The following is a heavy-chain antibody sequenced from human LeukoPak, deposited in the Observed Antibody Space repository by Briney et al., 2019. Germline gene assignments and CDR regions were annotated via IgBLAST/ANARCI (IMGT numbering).Heavy chain of an antibody. V-gene: IGHV1-69*13. Sequence: SVKVSCKASGGTFSSYAISWVRQAPGQGLEWMGGIIPIFGTANYAQKFQGRVTITADESTSTAYMELRSLRSDDTAVYYCARDPRRYCSGGSCPYYFDYWGQGTLVTVSS. CDR3: ARDPRRYCSGGSCPYYFDY. J-gene: IGHJ4*02. D-gene: IGHD2-15*01. CDR2: IIPIFGTA. CDR1: GGTFSSYA.